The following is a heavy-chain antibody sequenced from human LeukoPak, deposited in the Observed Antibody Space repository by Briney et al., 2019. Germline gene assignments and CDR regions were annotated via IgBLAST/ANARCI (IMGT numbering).Heavy chain of an antibody. D-gene: IGHD3-3*01. CDR2: MNPNSGNT. V-gene: IGHV1-8*01. CDR1: GYTFTSYD. Sequence: GASVKVSCKASGYTFTSYDINWVRQATGQGLEWMGWMNPNSGNTGYAQKFQGRVTMTRNTSISTAYMELSSLRSEDTAVYYCARVRGDYDFWSGSNWFDPWGQATLVTVSS. J-gene: IGHJ5*02. CDR3: ARVRGDYDFWSGSNWFDP.